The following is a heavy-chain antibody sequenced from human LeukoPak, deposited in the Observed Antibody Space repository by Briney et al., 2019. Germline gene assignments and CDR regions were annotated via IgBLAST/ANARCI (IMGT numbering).Heavy chain of an antibody. V-gene: IGHV1-18*01. D-gene: IGHD3-10*01. CDR3: ARDGDNYGSGSYLDY. Sequence: ASVKVSCKASGYTFTSCGISWVRQAPGQGLEWMGWISAYNGNTNYAQKLQGRVTMTTDTSTSTAYMELRSLRSDDTAVYYCARDGDNYGSGSYLDYWGQGTLVTVSS. J-gene: IGHJ4*02. CDR1: GYTFTSCG. CDR2: ISAYNGNT.